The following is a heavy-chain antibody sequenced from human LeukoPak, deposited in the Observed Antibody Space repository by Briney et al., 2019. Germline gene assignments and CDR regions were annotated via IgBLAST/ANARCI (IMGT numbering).Heavy chain of an antibody. D-gene: IGHD6-13*01. Sequence: PGGSLRPSCAASGFTFSSYGMHWVRQAPGKGLEWVAFIRYDGSNKYYADSMKGRFTISRDNSKNTLYLQMNSLRAEDTAVYYCAKFGRYSSSWFDYWGQGTLVTVSS. CDR2: IRYDGSNK. J-gene: IGHJ4*02. V-gene: IGHV3-30*02. CDR1: GFTFSSYG. CDR3: AKFGRYSSSWFDY.